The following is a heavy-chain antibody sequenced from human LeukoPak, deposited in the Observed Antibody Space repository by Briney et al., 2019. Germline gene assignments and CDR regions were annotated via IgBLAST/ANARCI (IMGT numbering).Heavy chain of an antibody. CDR3: AKEFGATIFGVVIAPTSMDV. Sequence: GGSLRLSCAASGFTFSSYAMSWVRQAPGKGLEWVSAISGSGGSTYYADSVKGRFTISRDNSKNTLYLQMNSLSAEDTAVYYCAKEFGATIFGVVIAPTSMDVWGQGTTVTVSS. V-gene: IGHV3-23*01. CDR1: GFTFSSYA. CDR2: ISGSGGST. J-gene: IGHJ6*02. D-gene: IGHD3-3*01.